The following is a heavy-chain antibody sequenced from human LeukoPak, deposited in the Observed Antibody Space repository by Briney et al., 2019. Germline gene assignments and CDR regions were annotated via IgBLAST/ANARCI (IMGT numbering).Heavy chain of an antibody. CDR1: GFTFIDAW. Sequence: GGSLRLSCAAYGFTFIDAWMTWVRQAPGKGLEWVGRIKGKTNSGATDYAAPVKGRFTISRDDSKNTLYLQMDSLTTEDTAVYYCSWSGFNWPASWGQGTLVTVSS. CDR3: SWSGFNWPAS. V-gene: IGHV3-15*01. J-gene: IGHJ5*01. D-gene: IGHD3-3*01. CDR2: IKGKTNSGAT.